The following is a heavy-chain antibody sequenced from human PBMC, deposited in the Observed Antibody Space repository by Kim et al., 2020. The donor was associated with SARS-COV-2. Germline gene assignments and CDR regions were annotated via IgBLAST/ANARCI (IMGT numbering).Heavy chain of an antibody. V-gene: IGHV3-23*01. CDR1: GFTFSSYA. CDR3: AKDLMRYNWNAGGT. D-gene: IGHD1-20*01. J-gene: IGHJ5*02. CDR2: ISGSGGST. Sequence: GGSLRLSCAASGFTFSSYAMSWVRQAPGKGLEWVSAISGSGGSTYYADSVKGRFTISRDNSKNTLYLQMNSLRAEDTAVYYCAKDLMRYNWNAGGTWGQGTLVTVSS.